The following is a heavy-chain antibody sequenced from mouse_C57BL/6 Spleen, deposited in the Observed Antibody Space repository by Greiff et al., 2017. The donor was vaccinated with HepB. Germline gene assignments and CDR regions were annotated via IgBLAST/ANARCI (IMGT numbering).Heavy chain of an antibody. V-gene: IGHV1-69*01. CDR1: GYTFTSYW. J-gene: IGHJ4*01. CDR3: ARLTRGYAMDY. Sequence: QVQLQQPGAELVMPGASVKLSCKASGYTFTSYWMHWVKQRPGQGLEWIGEIDPSNSYTNYNQKFKGKSTLTVDKSSSTAYMQLSSLTSEDSAVYYCARLTRGYAMDYWGQGTSVTVSS. CDR2: IDPSNSYT. D-gene: IGHD2-12*01.